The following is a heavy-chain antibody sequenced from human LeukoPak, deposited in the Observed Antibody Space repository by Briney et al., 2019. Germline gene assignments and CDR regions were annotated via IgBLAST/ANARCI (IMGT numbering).Heavy chain of an antibody. CDR1: GYTLTELS. D-gene: IGHD3-22*01. Sequence: ASVKVSCKVSGYTLTELSMHWVRQAPGQGLEWMGRIIPILGIANYAQKFQGRVTITADKSTSTAYMELSSLRSEDTAVYYCARDLDSSGYYLFDYWGQGTLVTVSS. V-gene: IGHV1-69*04. CDR2: IIPILGIA. CDR3: ARDLDSSGYYLFDY. J-gene: IGHJ4*02.